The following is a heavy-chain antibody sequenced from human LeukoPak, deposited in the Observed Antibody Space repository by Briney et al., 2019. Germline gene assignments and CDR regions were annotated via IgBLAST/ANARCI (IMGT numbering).Heavy chain of an antibody. Sequence: ASVEVSCKASGYSFTTYYMHWVRQAPGQGLEWMGIINPTGGVTAYAQKFQGRVTMTRDTSTSTVYIALSSLRSEDTAVYYCARSSPPAYYDFWNGYLDYWGQGTLVTVSS. CDR2: INPTGGVT. CDR1: GYSFTTYY. CDR3: ARSSPPAYYDFWNGYLDY. D-gene: IGHD3-3*01. J-gene: IGHJ4*02. V-gene: IGHV1-46*01.